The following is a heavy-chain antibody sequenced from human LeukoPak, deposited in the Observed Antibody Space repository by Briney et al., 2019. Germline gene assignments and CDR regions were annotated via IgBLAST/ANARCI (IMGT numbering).Heavy chain of an antibody. V-gene: IGHV3-15*01. CDR3: TTNNWSDY. D-gene: IGHD1-1*01. Sequence: PGGSLRLSCAASGFTFNNAWMTWVRQAPGKGLEWVGRIKSKDDGGTTDYAAPVKGRFTISRDDSKNTVYLQMNSLKTEDTAVYYCTTNNWSDYWGQGPLVTVSS. CDR2: IKSKDDGGTT. J-gene: IGHJ4*02. CDR1: GFTFNNAW.